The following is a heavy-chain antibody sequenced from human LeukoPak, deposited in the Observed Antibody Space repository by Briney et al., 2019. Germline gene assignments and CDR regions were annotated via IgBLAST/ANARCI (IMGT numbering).Heavy chain of an antibody. Sequence: GGSVRLSCAASGFTFSSYAMTWVRQAPGKGPEWVSGVSGSAGTTYYTASVQGRFTISRDNSKNTVYLQMNSVRVEDTAVYYCAKRGPDHGGNSVLVTFDIWGQGTIVTVSS. J-gene: IGHJ3*02. CDR3: AKRGPDHGGNSVLVTFDI. CDR2: VSGSAGTT. CDR1: GFTFSSYA. V-gene: IGHV3-23*01. D-gene: IGHD4-23*01.